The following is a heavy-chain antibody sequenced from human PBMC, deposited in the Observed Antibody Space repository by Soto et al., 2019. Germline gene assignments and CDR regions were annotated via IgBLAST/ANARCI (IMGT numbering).Heavy chain of an antibody. J-gene: IGHJ4*02. Sequence: GGSLRLSCAASGFTFSSYAMHWVRQAPGKGLEWVAVISYDGSNKYYADSVKGRFTISRDNSKNTLYLQMNSLRAEDTAVYYCARDKRDLRFLEWSYYFDYWGQGTLVTVSS. CDR1: GFTFSSYA. V-gene: IGHV3-30-3*01. CDR2: ISYDGSNK. CDR3: ARDKRDLRFLEWSYYFDY. D-gene: IGHD3-3*01.